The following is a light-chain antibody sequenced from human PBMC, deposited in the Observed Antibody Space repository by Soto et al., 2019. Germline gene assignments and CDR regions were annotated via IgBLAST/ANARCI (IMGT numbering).Light chain of an antibody. V-gene: IGKV1-12*01. CDR1: QGISSW. Sequence: DIQMTQSPSSVFASVADRVTITFRASQGISSWLAWYQQRPGKAPKLLIYGASSLQSGVPSRFSGSGSGTDFTLSISSLQPEDFATYYCQQANRFPYTFGQGTKLEIK. J-gene: IGKJ2*01. CDR3: QQANRFPYT. CDR2: GAS.